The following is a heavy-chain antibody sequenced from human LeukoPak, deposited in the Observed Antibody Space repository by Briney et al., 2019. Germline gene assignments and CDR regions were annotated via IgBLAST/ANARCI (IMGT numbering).Heavy chain of an antibody. D-gene: IGHD5/OR15-5a*01. CDR2: FDPEDGET. Sequence: ASVKVSCKVSGYTLTELSMHWVRQAPGKGLEWMGGFDPEDGETIYAQKFLGRVTMTEDTSTDTAYMELSSLRSEDTAVYYCATRREVYGYYYYYYGMDVWGQGTTVTVSS. CDR1: GYTLTELS. J-gene: IGHJ6*02. V-gene: IGHV1-24*01. CDR3: ATRREVYGYYYYYYGMDV.